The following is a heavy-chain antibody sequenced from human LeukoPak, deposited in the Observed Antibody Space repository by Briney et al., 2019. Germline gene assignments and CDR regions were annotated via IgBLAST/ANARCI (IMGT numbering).Heavy chain of an antibody. CDR1: GGTFSSYA. Sequence: EASVKVSCKASGGTFSSYAISWVRQAPGQGLEWMGGIIPIFGTANYAQKFQGRVTITTDESTSTAYMELRSLRSDDTAVYYCARDPGAMVRGVPGAFDIWGQGTMVTVSS. J-gene: IGHJ3*02. V-gene: IGHV1-69*05. D-gene: IGHD3-10*01. CDR2: IIPIFGTA. CDR3: ARDPGAMVRGVPGAFDI.